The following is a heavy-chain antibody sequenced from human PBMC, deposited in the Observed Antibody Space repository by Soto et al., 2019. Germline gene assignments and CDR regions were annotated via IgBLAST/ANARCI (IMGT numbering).Heavy chain of an antibody. CDR1: GYTFTSYG. CDR2: ISAYNGNT. V-gene: IGHV1-18*01. CDR3: ARGRSIAARRADY. Sequence: GASVKVSCKASGYTFTSYGISWVRQAPGQGLERMGWISAYNGNTNYAQKLQGRVTMTTDTSTRTANMEMRSLRSDDTAVYCCARGRSIAARRADYWGQGTLVTVTS. J-gene: IGHJ4*02. D-gene: IGHD6-6*01.